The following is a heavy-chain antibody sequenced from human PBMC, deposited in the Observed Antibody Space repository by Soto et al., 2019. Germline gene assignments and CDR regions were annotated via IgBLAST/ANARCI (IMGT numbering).Heavy chain of an antibody. CDR2: TYYRSRWYF. V-gene: IGHV6-1*01. J-gene: IGHJ5*01. Sequence: QTPPLICDISWGGTSSNTATWEWLRPSPSRGLEWLGRTYYRSRWYFDYAVSVKSRITISPDISNNQVSLQLASVTPDDTAIYYCVRLIGNSWLDSWGQGTLVTVSS. CDR3: VRLIGNSWLDS. CDR1: WGGTSSNTAT. D-gene: IGHD3-22*01.